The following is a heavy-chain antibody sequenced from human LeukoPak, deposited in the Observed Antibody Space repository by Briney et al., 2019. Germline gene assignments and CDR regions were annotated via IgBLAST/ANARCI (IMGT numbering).Heavy chain of an antibody. CDR3: AKDSGYYGSGSLT. CDR2: IRYDGSNK. J-gene: IGHJ5*02. CDR1: GFTFSSYG. V-gene: IGHV3-30*02. D-gene: IGHD3-10*01. Sequence: GGSLRLSCAASGFTFSSYGMHWVRQAPGKGLEWVAFIRYDGSNKYYADSVKGRFTISRDNSKNTLYLQMNSLRAEDAAVYYCAKDSGYYGSGSLTWGQGTLVTVSS.